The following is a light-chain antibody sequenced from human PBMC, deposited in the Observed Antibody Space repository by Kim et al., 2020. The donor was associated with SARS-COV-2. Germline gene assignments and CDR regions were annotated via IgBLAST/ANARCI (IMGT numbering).Light chain of an antibody. J-gene: IGKJ1*01. CDR1: ERISSW. Sequence: STLSAGVGDTVTITCRATERISSWVAWYQQKAGKAPKLLIYKASNLGRGVPSRFSGNASETDFSLTISGLQPDDFATYYCQQFGIFGQGTKVDIK. CDR3: QQFGI. V-gene: IGKV1-5*03. CDR2: KAS.